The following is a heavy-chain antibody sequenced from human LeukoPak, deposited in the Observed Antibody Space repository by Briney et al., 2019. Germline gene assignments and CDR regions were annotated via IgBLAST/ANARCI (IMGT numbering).Heavy chain of an antibody. J-gene: IGHJ4*02. CDR2: ISGSGDST. CDR3: ARGSSLIAVPSSTLVY. V-gene: IGHV3-23*01. D-gene: IGHD6-19*01. CDR1: GFTFSSYV. Sequence: GGSLRLSCAASGFTFSSYVMSWVRQAPGKGLEWVSAISGSGDSTYYADSVKGRFTISRDNSKNTLYLQMNSLRAEDTAVYYCARGSSLIAVPSSTLVYWGQGTLVTVSS.